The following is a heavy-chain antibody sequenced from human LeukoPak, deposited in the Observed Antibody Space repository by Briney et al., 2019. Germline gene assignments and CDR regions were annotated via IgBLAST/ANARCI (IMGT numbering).Heavy chain of an antibody. CDR1: GFTFSSYA. CDR2: ISGSGGST. J-gene: IGHJ3*02. D-gene: IGHD6-19*01. V-gene: IGHV3-23*01. Sequence: GGSLRLSCAASGFTFSSYAMSWVRQAPGKGLEWVSSISGSGGSTYYSDSVKGRFTISRDTSKNTLYLQLNSLRAEDTAVFYCAKDRSSGWYDAFDIWGQGTMVIVSS. CDR3: AKDRSSGWYDAFDI.